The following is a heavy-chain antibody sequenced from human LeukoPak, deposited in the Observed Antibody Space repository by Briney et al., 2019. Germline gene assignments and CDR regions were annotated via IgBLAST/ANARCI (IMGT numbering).Heavy chain of an antibody. Sequence: GASVKVSFKASGYTFTSYDINWVRQATGQGLGWMGWMNPNSGNTGYAQKFQGRVTMTRNTPISTAYMELSSLRSEDTAVYYCASLYSGYDFVNDAFDIWGQGTMVTVSS. D-gene: IGHD5-12*01. CDR1: GYTFTSYD. V-gene: IGHV1-8*01. J-gene: IGHJ3*02. CDR3: ASLYSGYDFVNDAFDI. CDR2: MNPNSGNT.